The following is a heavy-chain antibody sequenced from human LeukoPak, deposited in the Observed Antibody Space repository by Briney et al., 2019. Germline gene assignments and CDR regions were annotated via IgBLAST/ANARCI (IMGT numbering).Heavy chain of an antibody. Sequence: SETLSLTCTVSGGSISSYYWSWIRQPPGKGLEWIGYIYYSGSTNYNPSLKSRVTISVDTSKNQFSLKLSSVTAADTAVYYCARERGYYYDSSGTYYYYYMDVWGKGTTVTVSS. J-gene: IGHJ6*03. D-gene: IGHD3-22*01. CDR1: GGSISSYY. CDR3: ARERGYYYDSSGTYYYYYMDV. V-gene: IGHV4-59*01. CDR2: IYYSGST.